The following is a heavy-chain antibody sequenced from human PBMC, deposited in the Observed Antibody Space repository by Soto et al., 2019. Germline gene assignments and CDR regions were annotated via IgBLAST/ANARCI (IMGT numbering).Heavy chain of an antibody. CDR1: GFTFSDYY. D-gene: IGHD6-13*01. J-gene: IGHJ6*02. CDR2: ISSSGSTI. CDR3: ARDLVSSSWHYYYYGMDV. V-gene: IGHV3-11*01. Sequence: GGSLRLSCAASGFTFSDYYMSWIRQAPGKGLEWVSYISSSGSTIYYAGSVKGRFTISRDNAKNSLYLQMNSLRAEDTAVYYCARDLVSSSWHYYYYGMDVWGQGTTVTVSS.